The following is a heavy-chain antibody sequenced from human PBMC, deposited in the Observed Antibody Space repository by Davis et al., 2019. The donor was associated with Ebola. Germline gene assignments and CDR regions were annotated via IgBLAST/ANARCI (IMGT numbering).Heavy chain of an antibody. D-gene: IGHD3-10*01. CDR2: IYYSGST. J-gene: IGHJ4*02. V-gene: IGHV4-39*01. Sequence: SETLSLTCAVYGGSFSGYYWGWIRQPPGKGLEWIGSIYYSGSTYYNPSLKSRVTISVDTSKNQFSLKLSSVTVADTAVYYCARHSMVRGVIIPFDYWGQGTLVTVSS. CDR1: GGSFSGYY. CDR3: ARHSMVRGVIIPFDY.